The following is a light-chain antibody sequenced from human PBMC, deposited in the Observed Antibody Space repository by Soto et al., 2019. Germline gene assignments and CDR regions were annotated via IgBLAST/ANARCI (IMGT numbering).Light chain of an antibody. CDR3: QQYDSSPLT. CDR2: GAS. Sequence: EIVLTQSPGTLSLSPGERATLSCRASQSVSSSYLAWYQQKPGQAPRLLIYGASSRATGIPDRFSGSGSGTDCTLTISRLEPEELAGYYCQQYDSSPLTFGGGTKVEIK. V-gene: IGKV3-20*01. CDR1: QSVSSSY. J-gene: IGKJ4*01.